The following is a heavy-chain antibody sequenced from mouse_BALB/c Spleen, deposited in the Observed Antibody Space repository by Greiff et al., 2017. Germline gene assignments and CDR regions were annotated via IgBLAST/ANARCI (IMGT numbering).Heavy chain of an antibody. V-gene: IGHV2-9*02. Sequence: VKLMESGPGLVAPSQSLSITCTVSGFSLTSYGVHWVRQPPGKGLEWLGVIWAGGSTNYNSALMSRLSISKDNSKSQVFLKMNSLQTDDTAMYYCASYGNLDYWGQGTTLTVSS. D-gene: IGHD2-1*01. J-gene: IGHJ2*01. CDR2: IWAGGST. CDR1: GFSLTSYG. CDR3: ASYGNLDY.